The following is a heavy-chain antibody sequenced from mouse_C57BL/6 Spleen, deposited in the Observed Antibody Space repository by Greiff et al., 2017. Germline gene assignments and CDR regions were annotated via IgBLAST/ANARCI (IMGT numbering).Heavy chain of an antibody. J-gene: IGHJ4*01. CDR1: GYTFTSYW. V-gene: IGHV1-53*01. Sequence: QVQLQQPGTEPVKPGASVKLSCKASGYTFTSYWMHWVKQRPGQGLEWIGNINPSNGGTNYNEKFKSKATLTVDKSSSTAYMQLSSLTSEDSAVYYCARYPLYDYYAMDYWGQGTSVTVSS. D-gene: IGHD2-3*01. CDR3: ARYPLYDYYAMDY. CDR2: INPSNGGT.